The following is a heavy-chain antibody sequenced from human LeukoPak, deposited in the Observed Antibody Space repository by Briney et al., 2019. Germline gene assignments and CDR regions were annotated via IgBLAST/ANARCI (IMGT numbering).Heavy chain of an antibody. V-gene: IGHV1-69*06. D-gene: IGHD1-26*01. Sequence: SVKVSCKASGYTFTSYGISWVRQAPGQGLEWMGGIIPIFGTANYAQKFQGRVTMTEDTSTDTAYMELSSLRSEDTAVYYCATLRGGSYASVDYWGQGTLVTVSS. CDR2: IIPIFGTA. CDR3: ATLRGGSYASVDY. J-gene: IGHJ4*02. CDR1: GYTFTSYG.